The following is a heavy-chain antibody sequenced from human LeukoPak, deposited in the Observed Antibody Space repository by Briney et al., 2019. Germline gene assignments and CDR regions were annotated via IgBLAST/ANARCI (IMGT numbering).Heavy chain of an antibody. CDR1: GGSISSYY. CDR2: IYYSGST. J-gene: IGHJ4*02. CDR3: ARSSPSWFGELLITWSFDY. Sequence: PSETLSLTCTVSGGSISSYYWSWIRQPPGKGLEWIGYIYYSGSTNYNPSLKSRVTISVDTSKNQFSLKLSSVTAADTAVYYCARSSPSWFGELLITWSFDYWGRGTLVTVSS. D-gene: IGHD3-10*01. V-gene: IGHV4-59*01.